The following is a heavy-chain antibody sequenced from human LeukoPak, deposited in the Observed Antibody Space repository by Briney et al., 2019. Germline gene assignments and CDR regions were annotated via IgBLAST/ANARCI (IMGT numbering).Heavy chain of an antibody. CDR1: GYTFTSYA. CDR3: ARTNYYGSGSYYSPGGYYGMDV. CDR2: INAGNGNT. D-gene: IGHD3-10*01. Sequence: ASVKVSCKASGYTFTSYAMHWVRQAPGQRLEWMGWINAGNGNTKYSQKFQGRVTITRDTSASTAYMELSSLRSEDMAVYYCARTNYYGSGSYYSPGGYYGMDVWGKGTTVTVSS. V-gene: IGHV1-3*01. J-gene: IGHJ6*04.